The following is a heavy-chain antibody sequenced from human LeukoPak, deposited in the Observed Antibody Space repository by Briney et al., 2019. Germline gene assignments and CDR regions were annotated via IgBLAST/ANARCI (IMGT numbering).Heavy chain of an antibody. D-gene: IGHD3-22*01. CDR1: GESFSGHY. CDR2: INHSGST. V-gene: IGHV4-34*01. Sequence: SETLSLTCAVYGESFSGHYWTWIRQPPGRGLDWIGEINHSGSTTSNPSLNNRVTISVDTSKNQFSLKLSSVTAADTAVYYCARVGPSYYYDSSGYYRGNFDYWGQGTLVTVSS. J-gene: IGHJ4*02. CDR3: ARVGPSYYYDSSGYYRGNFDY.